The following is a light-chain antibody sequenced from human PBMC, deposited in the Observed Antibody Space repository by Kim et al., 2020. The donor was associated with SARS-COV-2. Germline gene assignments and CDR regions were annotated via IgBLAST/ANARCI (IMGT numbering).Light chain of an antibody. CDR3: QQSYSIPLT. J-gene: IGKJ4*01. CDR2: AS. V-gene: IGKV1-39*01. Sequence: DIQMTQSPSSLSASVGDRVTITCRASQSISSYLNWYQQKPGKAPQLLASSLQSGVPSRFSGSGSGTAFTLTISSLQPEDFATYYCQQSYSIPLTFGGGTKVDIK. CDR1: QSISSY.